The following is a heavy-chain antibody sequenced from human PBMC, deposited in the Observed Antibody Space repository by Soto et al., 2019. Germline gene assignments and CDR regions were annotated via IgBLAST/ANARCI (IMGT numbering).Heavy chain of an antibody. Sequence: QITLKESGPTLVKPTQTLTLTCTFSGFSLSTSGVGVGWIRQPPGKALEWLALIYWDDDKRYSPSLKSRLTTTADASKNQVVLTMTNIDPVDKATYYCAHRLGYYGSGRRRSLAFDIWGQGTMVTVSS. D-gene: IGHD3-10*01. J-gene: IGHJ3*02. V-gene: IGHV2-5*02. CDR1: GFSLSTSGVG. CDR2: IYWDDDK. CDR3: AHRLGYYGSGRRRSLAFDI.